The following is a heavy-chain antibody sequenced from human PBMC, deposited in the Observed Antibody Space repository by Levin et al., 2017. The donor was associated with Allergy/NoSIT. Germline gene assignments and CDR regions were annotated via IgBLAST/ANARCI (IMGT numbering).Heavy chain of an antibody. Sequence: AASVKVSCKASGGTFSSYAISWVRQAPGQGLEWMGGIIPIFGTANYAQKFQGRVTITADESTSTAYMELSSLRSEDTAVYYCARHYASIAASFDYWGQGTLVTVSS. V-gene: IGHV1-69*13. D-gene: IGHD6-6*01. J-gene: IGHJ4*02. CDR1: GGTFSSYA. CDR3: ARHYASIAASFDY. CDR2: IIPIFGTA.